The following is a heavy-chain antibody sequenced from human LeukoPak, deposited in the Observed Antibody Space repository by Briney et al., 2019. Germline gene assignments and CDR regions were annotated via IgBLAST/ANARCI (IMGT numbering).Heavy chain of an antibody. CDR1: GGSISSYY. D-gene: IGHD4-17*01. V-gene: IGHV4-59*01. CDR2: IYYSGST. J-gene: IGHJ3*02. Sequence: SETLSLTCTVSGGSISSYYWSWIRQPPGKGLEWIGYIYYSGSTNYNPSLKSRVTISVDTSKNQFSLKLSSVTAADTAVYYCARFFGDYVYGSMAFDIWGQGTMVTVSS. CDR3: ARFFGDYVYGSMAFDI.